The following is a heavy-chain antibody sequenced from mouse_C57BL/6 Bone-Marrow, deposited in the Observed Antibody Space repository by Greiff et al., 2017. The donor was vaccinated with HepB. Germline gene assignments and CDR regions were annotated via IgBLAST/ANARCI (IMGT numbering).Heavy chain of an antibody. V-gene: IGHV1-74*01. CDR2: IHPSDSDT. J-gene: IGHJ3*01. CDR1: GYTFTSYW. D-gene: IGHD2-4*01. CDR3: ATLYDYDGDWFAY. Sequence: QVQLKQPGAELVKPGASVKVSCKASGYTFTSYWMHWVKQMPGQGLEWIGRIHPSDSDTNYNQKFKGKATLTVDKSSSTAYMQLSSLTSEDSAVYYCATLYDYDGDWFAYWGQGTLVTVSA.